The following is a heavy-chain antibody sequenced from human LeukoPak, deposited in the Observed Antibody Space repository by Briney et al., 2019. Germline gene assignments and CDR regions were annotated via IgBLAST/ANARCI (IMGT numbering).Heavy chain of an antibody. CDR2: IDAAGT. Sequence: GGSLRLSCAASGFTFSDFAMTWVRQATGKGLEWVSSIDAAGTYCTDSVKGRFTISRDNSKNTVYLQLNSLRVDDTAVYYCAKNRGPLDIRGQGTMVIVSS. CDR1: GFTFSDFA. D-gene: IGHD3-10*01. V-gene: IGHV3-23*01. CDR3: AKNRGPLDI. J-gene: IGHJ3*02.